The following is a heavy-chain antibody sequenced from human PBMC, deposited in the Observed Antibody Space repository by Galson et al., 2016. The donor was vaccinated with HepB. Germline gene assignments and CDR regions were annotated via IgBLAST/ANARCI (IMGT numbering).Heavy chain of an antibody. Sequence: SLRLSCAASGFSFSNYYMSWIRQAPGEALQWISYISSSSRTIYYADSVKGRFTISRDNANNSLFLQMNSLGAEDTALYYCVRERAYDYGGPRPPADAFDLWGPGAMVIVSS. V-gene: IGHV3-11*01. CDR1: GFSFSNYY. CDR3: VRERAYDYGGPRPPADAFDL. J-gene: IGHJ3*01. CDR2: ISSSSRTI. D-gene: IGHD4-23*01.